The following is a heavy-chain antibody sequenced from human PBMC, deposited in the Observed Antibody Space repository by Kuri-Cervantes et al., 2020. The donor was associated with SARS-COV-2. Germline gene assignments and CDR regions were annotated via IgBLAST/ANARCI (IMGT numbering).Heavy chain of an antibody. CDR3: ARHIAAAGQYYYYYYYMDV. V-gene: IGHV4-39*01. J-gene: IGHJ6*03. CDR1: GGSFSGYY. CDR2: IYYSGST. Sequence: GSLRLSCAVYGGSFSGYYWGWIRQPPGKGLEWIGSIYYSGSTYYNPSLKSRVTISVDTSKNQFSLKLSSVTAADTAVYYCARHIAAAGQYYYYYYYMDVWGKGTTVTVSS. D-gene: IGHD6-13*01.